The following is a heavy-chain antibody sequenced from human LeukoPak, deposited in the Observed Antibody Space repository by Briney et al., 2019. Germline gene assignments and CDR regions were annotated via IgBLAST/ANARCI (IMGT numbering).Heavy chain of an antibody. CDR3: ARWEIPDAFDI. CDR2: ISSSGSTM. V-gene: IGHV3-11*01. J-gene: IGHJ3*02. CDR1: GFIFSDYY. D-gene: IGHD1-26*01. Sequence: PGGPLRLSCAASGFIFSDYYMSWIRQAPGKGLEWVSYISSSGSTMYYTDSVKGRFTISRDNAKNSLYLQMNSLRAEDTAVYYCARWEIPDAFDIWGQGTMVTVSS.